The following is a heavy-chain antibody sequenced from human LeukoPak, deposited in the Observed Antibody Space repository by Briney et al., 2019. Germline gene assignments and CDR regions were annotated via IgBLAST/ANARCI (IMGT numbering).Heavy chain of an antibody. J-gene: IGHJ4*02. CDR3: AKALMGAYYFDY. CDR2: ISGSGDST. V-gene: IGHV3-23*01. CDR1: GFTFNNYA. Sequence: GGSLRLSCAASGFTFNNYAMTLVRQAPGKGLEWVSLISGSGDSTYYVDSVKGRFTISRDNSKNTLYLQMNSLRVEDTAVYYCAKALMGAYYFDYWGQGTLVTVSS. D-gene: IGHD1-26*01.